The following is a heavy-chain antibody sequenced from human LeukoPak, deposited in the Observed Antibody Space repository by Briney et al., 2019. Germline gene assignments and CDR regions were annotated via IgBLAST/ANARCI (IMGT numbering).Heavy chain of an antibody. CDR2: IYTSGST. CDR1: GNSISSGDNY. CDR3: ARGDYGDYEYYFDY. J-gene: IGHJ4*02. Sequence: PSETLSLTCTVSGNSISSGDNYWSWIRQPAGKGLEWIGRIYTSGSTNYNPSLKSRVTISVDTSKNQFSLKLSSVTAADTAVYYCARGDYGDYEYYFDYWGQGTLVTVSS. V-gene: IGHV4-61*02. D-gene: IGHD4-17*01.